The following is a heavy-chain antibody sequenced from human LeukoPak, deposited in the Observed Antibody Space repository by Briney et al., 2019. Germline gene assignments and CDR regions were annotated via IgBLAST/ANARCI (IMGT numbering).Heavy chain of an antibody. Sequence: PGGSLRLSCAASGFTFSSYAMHWVRQAPGKGLEWVAVISYDGSNKYYADSVKGRFTISRDNSKNTLYLQMNSLRAEDTAVYYCAKFQYSGILGDAFDIWGQGTMVTVSS. V-gene: IGHV3-30-3*02. CDR3: AKFQYSGILGDAFDI. CDR2: ISYDGSNK. D-gene: IGHD1-26*01. CDR1: GFTFSSYA. J-gene: IGHJ3*02.